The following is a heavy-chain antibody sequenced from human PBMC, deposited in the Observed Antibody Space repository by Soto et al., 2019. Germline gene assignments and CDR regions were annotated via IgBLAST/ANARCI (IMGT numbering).Heavy chain of an antibody. J-gene: IGHJ4*02. D-gene: IGHD2-21*02. CDR1: GGSFSGYY. CDR3: ARQRTTVVTQAYFDH. V-gene: IGHV4-34*01. CDR2: INHSGRT. Sequence: SETLSLTCAVYGGSFSGYYWSWIRQPPGKGLEWIGEINHSGRTYYNPSFKSRVTISIDTSKNQFSLKLSSVTATDTAVYYCARQRTTVVTQAYFDHWGQGALVTVSS.